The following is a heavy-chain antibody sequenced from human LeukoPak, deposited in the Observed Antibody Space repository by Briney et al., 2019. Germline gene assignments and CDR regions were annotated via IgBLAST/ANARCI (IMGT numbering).Heavy chain of an antibody. CDR2: ISGSGGST. CDR3: AKTGKGYSSSWRPEMGWY. J-gene: IGHJ4*02. V-gene: IGHV3-23*01. CDR1: GFTFSSYA. D-gene: IGHD6-13*01. Sequence: GGSLRLSCAASGFTFSSYAMSWVRQAPGKGLEWVSAISGSGGSTYYADSVKGRFTISRDNSKNTLYLQMNSLRAEDTAVYYCAKTGKGYSSSWRPEMGWYWGQGTLVTVSS.